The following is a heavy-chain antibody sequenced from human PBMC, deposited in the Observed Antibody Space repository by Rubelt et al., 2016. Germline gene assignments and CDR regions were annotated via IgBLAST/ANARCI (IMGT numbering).Heavy chain of an antibody. J-gene: IGHJ4*02. Sequence: EVQLVESGGGLIQPGGSLRLACAASGFTFSSYWMSWVRQAPGKGLEWVSYISSSSSTVYYADSVKGRFTISRDNARNSLYLQMNSLRAEDTAVYDCARVRYSSGWGFDYWGQGTAVTVSS. CDR3: ARVRYSSGWGFDY. CDR1: GFTFSSYW. CDR2: ISSSSSTV. V-gene: IGHV3-48*04. D-gene: IGHD6-19*01.